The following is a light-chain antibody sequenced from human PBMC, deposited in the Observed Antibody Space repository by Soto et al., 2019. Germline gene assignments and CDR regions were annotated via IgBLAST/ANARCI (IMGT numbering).Light chain of an antibody. CDR1: RSDVGGYNY. CDR3: SSYTSSSTHEV. V-gene: IGLV2-14*01. CDR2: EVS. Sequence: QSALTKPASVSGSPGQSITISCTGTRSDVGGYNYVAWYQQHPGKAPKLMIYEVSNRPSGVSNRFSGSKSRNTASLTISGLQADDEAHYTCSSYTSSSTHEVFSAGTKLTVL. J-gene: IGLJ3*02.